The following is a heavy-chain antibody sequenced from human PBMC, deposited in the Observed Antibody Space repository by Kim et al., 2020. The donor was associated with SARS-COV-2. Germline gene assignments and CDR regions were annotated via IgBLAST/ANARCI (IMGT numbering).Heavy chain of an antibody. D-gene: IGHD2-15*01. V-gene: IGHV3-23*01. J-gene: IGHJ4*02. CDR2: ST. CDR3: AKGSVEYFDY. Sequence: STYYADSVKGRFTISRDNSKNTLYLEINRLRAEDTAVYYCAKGSVEYFDYWGQGTLVTVSS.